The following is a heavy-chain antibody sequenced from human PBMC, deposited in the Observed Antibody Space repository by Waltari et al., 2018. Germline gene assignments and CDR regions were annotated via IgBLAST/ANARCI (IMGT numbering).Heavy chain of an antibody. CDR2: ISDSGGST. D-gene: IGHD2-8*02. Sequence: EVQLVESGGGLVQPGGSLRLSCAASGFTFISYAMSWVRQAPGKGLEWVSFISDSGGSTHYADSVKCRFTISRDNSKNTLYLQMNSLRADDTAIYYCAKQPYYTGGGSFDYWGQGTLVTVSS. J-gene: IGHJ4*02. CDR1: GFTFISYA. CDR3: AKQPYYTGGGSFDY. V-gene: IGHV3-23*04.